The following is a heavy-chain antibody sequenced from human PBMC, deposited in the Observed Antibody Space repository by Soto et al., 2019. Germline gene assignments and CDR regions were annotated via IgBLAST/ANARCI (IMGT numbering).Heavy chain of an antibody. Sequence: GGSLRLSCAASGFTFSSYAMHWVRQAPGKGLEWVAVISYDGSNKYYADSVKGRFTISRDNSKNTLYLQMNSLRAEDTAVYYCARGGVVAATPFYFDYWGQGTLVTVSS. CDR2: ISYDGSNK. CDR1: GFTFSSYA. D-gene: IGHD2-15*01. CDR3: ARGGVVAATPFYFDY. J-gene: IGHJ4*02. V-gene: IGHV3-30-3*01.